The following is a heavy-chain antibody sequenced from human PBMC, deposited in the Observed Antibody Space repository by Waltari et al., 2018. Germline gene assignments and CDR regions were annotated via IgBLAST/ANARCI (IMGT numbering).Heavy chain of an antibody. CDR1: GFTFDDYA. D-gene: IGHD1-26*01. CDR3: AKDIFRGATSLSPIDY. CDR2: ISWNSGSI. J-gene: IGHJ4*02. V-gene: IGHV3-9*01. Sequence: EVQLVESGGGLVQPGRSLRLSCAASGFTFDDYAMPWVRQAPGKGLEWVSGISWNSGSIGYADSVKGRFTISRDNAKNSLYLQMNSLRAEDTALYYCAKDIFRGATSLSPIDYWGQGTLVTVSS.